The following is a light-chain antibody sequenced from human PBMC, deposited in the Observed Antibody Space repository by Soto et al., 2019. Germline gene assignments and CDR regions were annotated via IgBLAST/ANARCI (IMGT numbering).Light chain of an antibody. Sequence: QSALTQPASVSGSPGQSITISCTGTSSDVGGSDYVSWYQQEPGKAPKLIIFGVTNRPSGVSNRFSGSKSGNTASLTISGLQADDDADYYCSASTTSITSHVSFGGGTKLTVL. J-gene: IGLJ2*01. CDR2: GVT. CDR3: SASTTSITSHVS. CDR1: SSDVGGSDY. V-gene: IGLV2-14*01.